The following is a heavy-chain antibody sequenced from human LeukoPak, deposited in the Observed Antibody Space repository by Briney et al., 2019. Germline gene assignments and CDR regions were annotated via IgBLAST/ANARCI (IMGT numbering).Heavy chain of an antibody. Sequence: SETLSLTCAVYGGSFSGYYWSWIRQPPGKGLEWIGEINDSGSTNYNPSLKSRVTISVDTSKNQFSLKLSSVTAADTAVYYCARHVPPYYYGSGSYYNLRNNWFDPWGQGTLVTVSS. J-gene: IGHJ5*02. CDR3: ARHVPPYYYGSGSYYNLRNNWFDP. V-gene: IGHV4-34*01. CDR1: GGSFSGYY. D-gene: IGHD3-10*01. CDR2: INDSGST.